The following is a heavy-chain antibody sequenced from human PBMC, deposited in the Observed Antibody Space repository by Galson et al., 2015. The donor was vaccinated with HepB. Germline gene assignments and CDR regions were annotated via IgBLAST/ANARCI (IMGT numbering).Heavy chain of an antibody. J-gene: IGHJ4*02. V-gene: IGHV3-72*01. CDR2: TRNKANSYTT. CDR1: GFTFSDHY. CDR3: ARELGYSSGWYLFDY. Sequence: SLRLSCAASGFTFSDHYMDWVRQAPGKGLEWVGRTRNKANSYTTEYAASVKGRFTISRDDSKNSLYLQMNSLKTEDTAVYYCARELGYSSGWYLFDYWGQGTLVTVSS. D-gene: IGHD6-19*01.